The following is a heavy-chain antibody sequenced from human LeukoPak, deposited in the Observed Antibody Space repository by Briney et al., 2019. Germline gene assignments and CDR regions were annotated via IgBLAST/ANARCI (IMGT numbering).Heavy chain of an antibody. CDR2: ISSSSSYI. CDR1: GFTFSSYS. Sequence: GGSLRPSCAASGFTFSSYSMNWVRQAPGKGLEWVSSISSSSSYIYYADSVKGRFTISRDNAKNSLYLQMNSLRAEDTAVYYCARDISPQTDAFDIWGQGTMVTVSS. CDR3: ARDISPQTDAFDI. D-gene: IGHD3-9*01. J-gene: IGHJ3*02. V-gene: IGHV3-21*01.